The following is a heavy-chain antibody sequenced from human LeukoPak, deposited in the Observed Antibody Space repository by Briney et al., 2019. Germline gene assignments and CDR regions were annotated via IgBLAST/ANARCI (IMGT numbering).Heavy chain of an antibody. J-gene: IGHJ4*02. CDR2: ICGDGGST. D-gene: IGHD3-10*01. Sequence: GSLRLSCAAPGYTLDDYAMHWVRQAPRKGLEWVSLICGDGGSTYYADSVKGRLTMFRDNSKNSLYLQMNSMRTEDTALYYCASSGLWFGELNPADYWGQGTLVSVSS. CDR1: GYTLDDYA. CDR3: ASSGLWFGELNPADY. V-gene: IGHV3-43*02.